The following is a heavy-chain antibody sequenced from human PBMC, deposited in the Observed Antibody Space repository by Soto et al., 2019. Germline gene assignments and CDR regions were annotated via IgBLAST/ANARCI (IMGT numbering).Heavy chain of an antibody. D-gene: IGHD3-10*01. CDR1: GGSFSGYY. CDR3: ARSADYYGSGSYYNVAMAGYYGMDA. Sequence: SETLSLTCAVYGGSFSGYYWSWIRQPPGKGLEWIGEINHSGSTNYNPSLKSRVTISVDTSKNQFSLKLSSVTAADTAVYYCARSADYYGSGSYYNVAMAGYYGMDAWGQGTTVTVSS. J-gene: IGHJ6*02. V-gene: IGHV4-34*01. CDR2: INHSGST.